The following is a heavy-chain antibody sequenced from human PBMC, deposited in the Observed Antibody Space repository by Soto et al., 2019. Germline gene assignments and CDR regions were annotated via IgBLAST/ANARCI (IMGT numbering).Heavy chain of an antibody. V-gene: IGHV4-30-4*01. J-gene: IGHJ6*02. CDR3: AASSLYGMDV. CDR2: IYYSGNT. Sequence: SLTCSVSVGSISSGYYYWRWIRPPPGKGLEWIGNIYYSGNTYYNPSLKMRLIISKDTSKKQFSLKVGSVTAADTSVQYGAASSLYGMDVWGQGTTVTVSS. CDR1: VGSISSGYYY.